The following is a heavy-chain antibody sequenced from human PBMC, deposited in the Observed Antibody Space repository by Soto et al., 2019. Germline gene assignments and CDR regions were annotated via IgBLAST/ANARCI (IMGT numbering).Heavy chain of an antibody. Sequence: EVQLVESGGGLVQPGGSLRLSCEASGFTFSSYWMHWVRQAPGKGLVWVSRINSDGSSTSYADSVKGRFTISRDNAKNTLYLQMNSMRAEDTAVYYCARDRYCSGGSCFNWFDPWGQGTLVTVSS. CDR2: INSDGSST. J-gene: IGHJ5*02. CDR3: ARDRYCSGGSCFNWFDP. CDR1: GFTFSSYW. V-gene: IGHV3-74*01. D-gene: IGHD2-15*01.